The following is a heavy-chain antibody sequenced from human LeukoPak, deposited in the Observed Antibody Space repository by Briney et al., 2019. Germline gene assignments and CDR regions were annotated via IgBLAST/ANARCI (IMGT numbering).Heavy chain of an antibody. CDR3: ARHSNWNAGVDWFDP. CDR2: IHYSGSP. Sequence: SETLSLTCTVSGGSNYWSWIRQSPGKGLEWIGYIHYSGSPNYIPSLKSRVTISIDTSKNQFSLRLSSVTAEDTAVYYCARHSNWNAGVDWFDPWGQGTQVTVSS. V-gene: IGHV4-59*08. CDR1: GGSNY. J-gene: IGHJ5*02. D-gene: IGHD1-20*01.